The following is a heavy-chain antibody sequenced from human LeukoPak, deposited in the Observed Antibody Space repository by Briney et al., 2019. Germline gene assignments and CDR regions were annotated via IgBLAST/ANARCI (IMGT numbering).Heavy chain of an antibody. CDR2: IYYSGST. D-gene: IGHD2-15*01. V-gene: IGHV4-59*08. J-gene: IGHJ6*02. Sequence: PSETLSLTCTVSGGSISSYYWSWIRQPPGKGLEWIGYIYYSGSTNYNPSLKSRVTISVGTSKNQFSLKLSSVTAADTAVYYCARHVIPEIYCSGGSCYYYYGMDVWGQGTTVTVSS. CDR3: ARHVIPEIYCSGGSCYYYYGMDV. CDR1: GGSISSYY.